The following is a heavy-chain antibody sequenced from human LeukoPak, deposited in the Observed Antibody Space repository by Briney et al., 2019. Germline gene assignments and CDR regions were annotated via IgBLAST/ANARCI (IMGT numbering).Heavy chain of an antibody. Sequence: GASVKVSCKASGYTFTSYGISWVRQAPAQGLEWMGWISAYNGNTNYAQKLQGRVTMTTDTSTSTAYMELRSLRSDDAAVYYCARDAAPAYYYSGMDVWGQGTTVTVSS. V-gene: IGHV1-18*01. CDR1: GYTFTSYG. CDR3: ARDAAPAYYYSGMDV. CDR2: ISAYNGNT. D-gene: IGHD2-2*01. J-gene: IGHJ6*02.